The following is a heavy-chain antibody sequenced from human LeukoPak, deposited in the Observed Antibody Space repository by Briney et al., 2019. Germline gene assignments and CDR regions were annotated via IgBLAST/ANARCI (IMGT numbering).Heavy chain of an antibody. D-gene: IGHD3-22*01. CDR2: TYTSGST. CDR1: GDSVSSYY. Sequence: KTSETLSLTCTVSGDSVSSYYWSWIRQPARKGLEWIGRTYTSGSTNYNPSLKSRLTMSVDTSKNQFSLKLSSVTAADTAVYYCAREGHDSSGSFDYWGQGTLVTVSS. J-gene: IGHJ4*02. V-gene: IGHV4-4*07. CDR3: AREGHDSSGSFDY.